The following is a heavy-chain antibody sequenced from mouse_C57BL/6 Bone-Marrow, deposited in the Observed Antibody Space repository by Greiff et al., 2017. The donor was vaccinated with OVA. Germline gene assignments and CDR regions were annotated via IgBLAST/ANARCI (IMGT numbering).Heavy chain of an antibody. V-gene: IGHV5-6*02. CDR2: ISSGGSYT. CDR1: GFTFSSYG. D-gene: IGHD3-3*01. J-gene: IGHJ4*01. Sequence: DVKLVESGGDLVKPGGSLKLSCAASGFTFSSYGMSWVRQTPDKRLEWVATISSGGSYTYYPDSVKGRFTISRDNAKNTLYLQMSSLKSEDTAMYYCARHGGLPMDYWGQGTSVTVSS. CDR3: ARHGGLPMDY.